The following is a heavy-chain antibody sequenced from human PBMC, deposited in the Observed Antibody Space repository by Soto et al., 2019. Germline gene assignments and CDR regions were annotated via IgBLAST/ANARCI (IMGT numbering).Heavy chain of an antibody. D-gene: IGHD3-10*01. CDR3: ASSYGSGYRAVDY. Sequence: QVPLVQSGAEVRKPGSSVKVSCKASGDTFSFYSIHWVRQAPGLGIEWMGRINPILSMSNYAQRFQGRVTMTADTSTCTAAMKLSGLRSEDTALYYCASSYGSGYRAVDYWGQGALVTVAS. CDR2: INPILSMS. V-gene: IGHV1-69*02. J-gene: IGHJ4*02. CDR1: GDTFSFYS.